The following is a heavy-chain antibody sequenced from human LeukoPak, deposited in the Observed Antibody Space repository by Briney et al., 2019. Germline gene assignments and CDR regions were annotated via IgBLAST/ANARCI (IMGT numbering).Heavy chain of an antibody. CDR1: GYSFTSYW. CDR2: IDPSDSYT. D-gene: IGHD3-9*01. J-gene: IGHJ4*02. Sequence: GESLRISCKGSGYSFTSYWISWVRQMPGKGLEWMGRIDPSDSYTNYSPSFQGHVTISADKSISTAYLQWGSLKASDTAMYYCARDVRYFDWYWDYWGQGTLVTVSS. CDR3: ARDVRYFDWYWDY. V-gene: IGHV5-10-1*01.